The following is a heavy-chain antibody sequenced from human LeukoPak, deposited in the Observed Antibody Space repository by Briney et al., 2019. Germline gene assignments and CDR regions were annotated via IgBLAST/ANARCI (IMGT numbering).Heavy chain of an antibody. J-gene: IGHJ2*01. CDR2: IYTSGST. CDR3: ARVYYSSSYDYWYFDL. V-gene: IGHV4-61*02. D-gene: IGHD6-13*01. Sequence: SETLSLTCIVSGDSISSNSYYWSWIRQPAGKGLEWIGRIYTSGSTNYNPSLKSRVTISVDTSKNQFSLKLTSVTAADTAVYYCARVYYSSSYDYWYFDLWGRGTLVTVSS. CDR1: GDSISSNSYY.